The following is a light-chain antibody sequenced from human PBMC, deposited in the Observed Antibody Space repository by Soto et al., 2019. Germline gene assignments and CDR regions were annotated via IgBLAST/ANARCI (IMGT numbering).Light chain of an antibody. V-gene: IGKV1-39*01. CDR2: SAS. CDR3: QQSYSTLWT. J-gene: IGKJ1*01. CDR1: QSISKY. Sequence: DIQMTQSPSSLSASVGDRVTVTCRASQSISKYLNWYQQKPGKAPKLLIYSASSLQSGVPSRFSASGSGTDFTLTISSLQPEDFATYYCQQSYSTLWTFGQVTKVEMK.